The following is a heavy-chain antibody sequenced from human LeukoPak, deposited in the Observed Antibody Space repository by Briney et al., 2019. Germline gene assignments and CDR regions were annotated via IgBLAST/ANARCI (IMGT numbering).Heavy chain of an antibody. D-gene: IGHD6-6*01. J-gene: IGHJ6*03. CDR2: IYTSGST. V-gene: IGHV4-61*02. CDR1: GGSISSGSYY. CDR3: ARTRTDLAALHYYYYMDV. Sequence: PSETLSLTCTVSGGSISSGSYYWSWIRQPAGKGLEWIGRIYTSGSTNYNPSLKSRVTISVDTSKNQFSLKLSSVTAADTAVYYCARTRTDLAALHYYYYMDVWGKGTTVTVSS.